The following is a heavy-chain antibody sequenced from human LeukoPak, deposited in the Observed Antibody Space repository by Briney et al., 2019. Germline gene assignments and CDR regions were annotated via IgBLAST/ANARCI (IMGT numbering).Heavy chain of an antibody. V-gene: IGHV4-59*01. CDR3: ARTLLHDYGDYYFDY. CDR2: IYYSGST. D-gene: IGHD4-17*01. CDR1: GGSISSYY. J-gene: IGHJ4*02. Sequence: SETLSLTCTVSGGSISSYYWSWIRQPPGKGLEWIGYIYYSGSTNYNPSLKSRVTISVDTSKNQFSLKLSSVTAADTAVYYRARTLLHDYGDYYFDYWGQGTLVTVSS.